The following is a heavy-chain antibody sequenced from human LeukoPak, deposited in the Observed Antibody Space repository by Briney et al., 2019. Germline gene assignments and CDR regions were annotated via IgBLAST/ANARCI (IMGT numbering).Heavy chain of an antibody. CDR1: GSFINDYS. CDR2: FYTGYST. J-gene: IGHJ6*03. Sequence: PSETLSLTRAVSGSFINDYSWSWVRQPAGRGLEWIGRFYTGYSTEYNPSLMSRVTILVDRSKSQISLNLRSVTAADTAVYYCARSPNYYYYFYMDVWGQGTTVTVSS. CDR3: ARSPNYYYYFYMDV. V-gene: IGHV4-4*07.